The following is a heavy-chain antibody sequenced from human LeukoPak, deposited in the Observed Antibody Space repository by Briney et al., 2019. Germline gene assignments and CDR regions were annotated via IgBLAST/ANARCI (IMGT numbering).Heavy chain of an antibody. CDR3: ATGQGYYDSSGYWNY. D-gene: IGHD3-22*01. V-gene: IGHV1-24*01. J-gene: IGHJ4*02. CDR1: GSTLTELS. CDR2: FDPEDGET. Sequence: GASVKVSCKVSGSTLTELSMHWVRQAPGKGLEWMGGFDPEDGETIYAQKFQGRVTMTEDTSTDTAYMELSSLRSEDTAVSYCATGQGYYDSSGYWNYWGQGTLVTVSS.